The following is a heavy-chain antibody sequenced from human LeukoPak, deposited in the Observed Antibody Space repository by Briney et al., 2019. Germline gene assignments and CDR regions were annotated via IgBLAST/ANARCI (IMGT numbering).Heavy chain of an antibody. CDR1: GGSISSYY. Sequence: SETLSLTCTVSGGSISSYYWSWIRQPPGKGLEWVGYIYYSGSTNYNPSLKSRVTISVDTSKNQFSLKLSSVTAADTAVYYCARIYGDYSYFDYWGQGTLVTVSS. CDR3: ARIYGDYSYFDY. CDR2: IYYSGST. D-gene: IGHD4-17*01. J-gene: IGHJ4*02. V-gene: IGHV4-59*08.